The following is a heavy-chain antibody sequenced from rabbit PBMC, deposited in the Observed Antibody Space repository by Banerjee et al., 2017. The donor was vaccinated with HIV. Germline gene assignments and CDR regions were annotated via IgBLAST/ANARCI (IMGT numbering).Heavy chain of an antibody. CDR3: ARLVIIHHVFNL. V-gene: IGHV1S45*01. CDR2: IDSADGTT. D-gene: IGHD1-1*01. CDR1: GFSFSSSYW. Sequence: QEQLVESGGGLVQPEGSLTLTCTASGFSFSSSYWICWVRQAPGKGLEWIGCIDSADGTTVYATWAKGRFTISKTSSTTVTLQTTSLTVADTATYFCARLVIIHHVFNLWGPGTLVTVS. J-gene: IGHJ4*01.